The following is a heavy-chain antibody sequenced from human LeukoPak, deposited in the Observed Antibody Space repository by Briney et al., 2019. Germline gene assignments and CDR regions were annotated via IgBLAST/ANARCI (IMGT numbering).Heavy chain of an antibody. Sequence: ASVKLCCKASGYTFIYCYMHWGRQAPGQGLEWMEWISPTNGGTNYVHRFQGRLTMTRNTTISTDYMKLNRLKSDDTAAYSCARVSSTTYRDWFDPWGRGTLVTVSS. CDR3: ARVSSTTYRDWFDP. V-gene: IGHV1-2*02. D-gene: IGHD2/OR15-2a*01. J-gene: IGHJ5*02. CDR2: ISPTNGGT. CDR1: GYTFIYCY.